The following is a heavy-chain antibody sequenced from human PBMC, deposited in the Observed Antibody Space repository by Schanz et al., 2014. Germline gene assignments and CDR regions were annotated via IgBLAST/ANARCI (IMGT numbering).Heavy chain of an antibody. CDR2: ISASGGDT. J-gene: IGHJ4*02. CDR1: EFTFSTDA. CDR3: AKNQYDDVDLSSFYFDF. V-gene: IGHV3-23*04. Sequence: EVQLAESGGGLVQPGGSLRLSCAASEFTFSTDAMSWVRQAPGKGLEWLSVISASGGDTYYADSVKGRFTISRDNAKSSLYLQMNSLRPEDTAIYYCAKNQYDDVDLSSFYFDFWGQGTLVTVSS. D-gene: IGHD3-10*02.